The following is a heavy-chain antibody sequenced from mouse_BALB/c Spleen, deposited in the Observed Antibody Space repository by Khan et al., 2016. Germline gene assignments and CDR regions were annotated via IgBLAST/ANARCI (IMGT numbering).Heavy chain of an antibody. Sequence: EVQLQESGPGLVKPSQSLSLTCTVTGYSITSDYAWNWIRQFPGNRLEWMGYISYSGSTSYNPSLKSRISITRDTSKNQFFLQLNSVTSEYTAAYYCARSDYGDKDAMDDWGQGTSVTVSS. CDR1: GYSITSDYA. J-gene: IGHJ4*01. CDR2: ISYSGST. D-gene: IGHD1-1*01. V-gene: IGHV3-2*02. CDR3: ARSDYGDKDAMDD.